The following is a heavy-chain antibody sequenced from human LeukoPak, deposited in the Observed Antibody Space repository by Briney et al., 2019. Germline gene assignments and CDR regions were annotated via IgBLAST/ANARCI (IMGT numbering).Heavy chain of an antibody. Sequence: SETLSLTCTVSGGSISSYYWSWTRQPPGKGLEWIGYIYYSGSTNYNPSLKSRVTISVDTSKNQFSLKLSSVTAADTAVYYCARGAAYAYFDYWGQGTLVTASS. J-gene: IGHJ4*02. CDR2: IYYSGST. CDR3: ARGAAYAYFDY. V-gene: IGHV4-59*01. D-gene: IGHD2-2*01. CDR1: GGSISSYY.